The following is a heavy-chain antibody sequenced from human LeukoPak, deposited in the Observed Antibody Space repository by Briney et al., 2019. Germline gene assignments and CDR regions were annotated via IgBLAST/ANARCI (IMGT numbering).Heavy chain of an antibody. Sequence: PSETLSLTCAVSGGSISSSNWWSWVRQPPGKGLEWIGEIYHSGSTNYNPSLKSRVTISVDRSKNQFSLKLSSVTAADTAVYYCARVPEPIGYFDYWGQGTLVTVSS. CDR3: ARVPEPIGYFDY. D-gene: IGHD1-14*01. J-gene: IGHJ4*02. CDR2: IYHSGST. CDR1: GGSISSSNW. V-gene: IGHV4-4*02.